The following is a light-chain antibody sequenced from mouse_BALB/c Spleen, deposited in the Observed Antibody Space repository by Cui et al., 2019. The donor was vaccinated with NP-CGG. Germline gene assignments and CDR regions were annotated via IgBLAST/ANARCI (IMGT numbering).Light chain of an antibody. J-gene: IGLJ1*01. CDR1: TGAVTTNNY. CDR2: GTN. CDR3: ALWYSNHWV. Sequence: QAVVSQEPALTTSPAETVTLTCRSRTGAVTTNNYANWVQEKPDHLFTGLIGGTNNRAPGVPARFSGSLIGDKAALTITGTQTEDEAIYFCALWYSNHWVFGGGTKLTVL. V-gene: IGLV1*01.